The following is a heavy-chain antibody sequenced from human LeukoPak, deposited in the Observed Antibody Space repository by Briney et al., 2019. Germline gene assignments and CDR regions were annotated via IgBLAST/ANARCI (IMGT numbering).Heavy chain of an antibody. J-gene: IGHJ4*02. V-gene: IGHV3-48*01. CDR3: PNSSPNFEG. D-gene: IGHD6-13*01. CDR2: ISSSSATI. CDR1: GFSLSAYN. Sequence: GGSLRLSCEGSGFSLSAYNMNWVRQAPGKGLESVSYISSSSATIFYADSVKGRFTISRDNAKNSLYLQMNSLRPEDTAVYSSPNSSPNFEGWGQGTLVTVSS.